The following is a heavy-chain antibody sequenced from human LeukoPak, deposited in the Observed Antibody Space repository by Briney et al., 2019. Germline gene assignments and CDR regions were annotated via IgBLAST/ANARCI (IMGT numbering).Heavy chain of an antibody. J-gene: IGHJ4*02. CDR3: ARERFYYASRGIDY. D-gene: IGHD3-10*01. Sequence: GGSLRLSCAASGFTFSDYYMSWIRQAPGKGLEWVSYISSSGSTIYYADSVKGRFTISRDNAKNSLYLHMNSLRAEDTAVFYCARERFYYASRGIDYWGQGTLVTVSS. V-gene: IGHV3-11*04. CDR1: GFTFSDYY. CDR2: ISSSGSTI.